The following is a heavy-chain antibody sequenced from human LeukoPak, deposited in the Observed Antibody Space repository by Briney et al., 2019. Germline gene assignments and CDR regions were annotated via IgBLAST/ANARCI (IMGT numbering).Heavy chain of an antibody. D-gene: IGHD3-3*01. CDR2: IIPIFGTA. CDR3: AREDDFWSQDYYYYMDV. Sequence: SVKVSCKASGGTFSSYAISWVRQAPGQGLEWMGGIIPIFGTANYAQKFQGRVTITADESTSTAYMELSSLRSEDTAVYYCAREDDFWSQDYYYYMDVWGKGTTVTVSS. CDR1: GGTFSSYA. V-gene: IGHV1-69*13. J-gene: IGHJ6*03.